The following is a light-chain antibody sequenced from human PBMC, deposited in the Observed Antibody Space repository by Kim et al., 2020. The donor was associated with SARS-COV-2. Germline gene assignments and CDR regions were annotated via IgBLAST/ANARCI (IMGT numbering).Light chain of an antibody. Sequence: VSPGGRAAPSCKASQSVRSNLAWYQQKLGQAPRLLLYGASTRATDIPARFSGSGSGTEFTLTISGLQSEDFAVYYCQQYHTRPITFGQGTRLEIK. CDR1: QSVRSN. CDR2: GAS. V-gene: IGKV3-15*01. J-gene: IGKJ5*01. CDR3: QQYHTRPIT.